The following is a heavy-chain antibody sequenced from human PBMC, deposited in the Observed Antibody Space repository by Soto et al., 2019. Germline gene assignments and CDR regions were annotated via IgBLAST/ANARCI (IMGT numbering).Heavy chain of an antibody. CDR3: ARDPVAGTYFEY. Sequence: QVQLVQFGAEVKKPGASVKVSCKASGYTFTTYVISWVRQAPGQGLEWMGWINAYNGNTNYAQTLHGRVSMTTDTSTSTAYIELRSLTSDDTAVFYCARDPVAGTYFEYWGQGTLVNVSS. D-gene: IGHD6-19*01. J-gene: IGHJ4*02. CDR2: INAYNGNT. CDR1: GYTFTTYV. V-gene: IGHV1-18*01.